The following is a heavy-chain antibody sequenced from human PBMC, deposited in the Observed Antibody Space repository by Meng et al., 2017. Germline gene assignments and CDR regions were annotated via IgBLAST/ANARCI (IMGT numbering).Heavy chain of an antibody. D-gene: IGHD3-22*01. J-gene: IGHJ4*02. CDR3: ERVSHTYYYDSSGYYPSDY. Sequence: QVQLGQSGAEVKKPGASGKVSCKASGYTFTSYGISWVRQAPGQGLEWMGWISAYNGNTNYTQKLQGRVTMTTDTSTSTAYMELRSLRSDDTAVYYCERVSHTYYYDSSGYYPSDYWGQGTLVTVSS. CDR2: ISAYNGNT. CDR1: GYTFTSYG. V-gene: IGHV1-18*01.